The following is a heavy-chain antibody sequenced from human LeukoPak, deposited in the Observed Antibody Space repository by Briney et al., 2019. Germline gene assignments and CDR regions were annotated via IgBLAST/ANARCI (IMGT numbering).Heavy chain of an antibody. J-gene: IGHJ5*02. CDR3: ARVADYGDYVGGDWIDP. Sequence: SETLSLTCTASGGSISSYYWSWIRQPAGKGLEWIGRIYSTGSANYNPSLKSRVTMSVDTSENQFSLKLSSVTAADTAVYYCARVADYGDYVGGDWIDPWGQGTLVTVSS. CDR2: IYSTGSA. CDR1: GGSISSYY. V-gene: IGHV4-4*07. D-gene: IGHD4-17*01.